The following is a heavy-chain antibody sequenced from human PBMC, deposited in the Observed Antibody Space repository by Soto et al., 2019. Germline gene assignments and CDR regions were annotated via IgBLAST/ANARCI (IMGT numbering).Heavy chain of an antibody. D-gene: IGHD1-26*01. CDR1: GFTFDDYA. V-gene: IGHV3-9*01. CDR2: ISWNSGSI. Sequence: GGSLRLSCAASGFTFDDYAMHWARQAPGKGLEWVSGISWNSGSIGYADSVKGRFTISRDNAKNSLYLQMNSLRAEDTALYYCAKDLIRWELQSGGMDVWGQGTTVTVSS. CDR3: AKDLIRWELQSGGMDV. J-gene: IGHJ6*02.